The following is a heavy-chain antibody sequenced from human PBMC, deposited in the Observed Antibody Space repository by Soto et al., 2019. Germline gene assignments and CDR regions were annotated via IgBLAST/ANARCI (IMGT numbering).Heavy chain of an antibody. D-gene: IGHD1-7*01. V-gene: IGHV4-34*01. CDR2: INHSGST. Sequence: PSETLSLTCAVYGGSFSGYYWSWIRQPPGKGLEWIGEINHSGSTNYNPSLKSRVTISVDTSKNQFSLKLSSVTAADTAVYYCARGGLELYYYGMDVWGQGTTVTVSS. J-gene: IGHJ6*02. CDR3: ARGGLELYYYGMDV. CDR1: GGSFSGYY.